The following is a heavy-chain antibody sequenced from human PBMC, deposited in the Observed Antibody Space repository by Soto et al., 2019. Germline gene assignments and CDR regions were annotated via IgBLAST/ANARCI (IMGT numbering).Heavy chain of an antibody. CDR1: GGSISNYY. CDR3: AREAPYYSDSSGYQRFDP. D-gene: IGHD3-22*01. V-gene: IGHV4-4*07. J-gene: IGHJ5*02. CDR2: IYISGST. Sequence: QVQLQESGPGLVKPSETLSLTCTVSGGSISNYYWSWIRQSAGKGLEWIGRIYISGSTNYNPSLKSRVTMSVDTSKKQVSLKLSSVTAADTAVYYCAREAPYYSDSSGYQRFDPWGQGTLVTVSS.